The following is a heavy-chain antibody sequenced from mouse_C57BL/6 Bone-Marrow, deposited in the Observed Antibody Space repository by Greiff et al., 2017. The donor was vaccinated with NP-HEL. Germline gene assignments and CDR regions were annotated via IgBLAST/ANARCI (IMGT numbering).Heavy chain of an antibody. V-gene: IGHV5-4*01. CDR3: ARDPRSSPYYFDY. CDR2: ISAGGSYT. D-gene: IGHD1-1*01. Sequence: DVKLVESGGGLVKPGGSLKLSCAASGFTFSSYAMSWVRQTPAKRLEWVATISAGGSYTYYPDTVKGRFTISRDKAKNNLYLQMSHLKSEDTAMYYCARDPRSSPYYFDYWGQGTTLTVSS. J-gene: IGHJ2*01. CDR1: GFTFSSYA.